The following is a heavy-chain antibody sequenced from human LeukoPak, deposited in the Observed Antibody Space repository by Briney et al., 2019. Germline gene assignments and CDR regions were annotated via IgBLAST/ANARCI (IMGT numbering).Heavy chain of an antibody. CDR2: IYSSGST. D-gene: IGHD6-13*01. J-gene: IGHJ3*02. V-gene: IGHV4-30-4*01. Sequence: SETLSLTCTVSGGSISSGDYYWSWIRQPPGKGLEWIGYIYSSGSTYYNPSLKSRVTISVDTSKNQFSLKLSSVTAADTAVYYCARAPPIAGYSSSWYLGAFDIWGQGTMVTVSS. CDR3: ARAPPIAGYSSSWYLGAFDI. CDR1: GGSISSGDYY.